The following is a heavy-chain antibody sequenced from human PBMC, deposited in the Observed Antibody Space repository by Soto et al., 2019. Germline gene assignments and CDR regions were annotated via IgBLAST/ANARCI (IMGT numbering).Heavy chain of an antibody. J-gene: IGHJ5*02. Sequence: QITLKESGPTLVKPTQTLTLTCTFSGFSLSTSGVGVGWIRQPPGKALEWLALIYWNEDKRYSTSLKSRLTITKDTSKNQVVLTMTNMDPVDTATYYCAHRVAWFDPWGQGTLVTVSS. CDR1: GFSLSTSGVG. CDR2: IYWNEDK. D-gene: IGHD5-12*01. V-gene: IGHV2-5*01. CDR3: AHRVAWFDP.